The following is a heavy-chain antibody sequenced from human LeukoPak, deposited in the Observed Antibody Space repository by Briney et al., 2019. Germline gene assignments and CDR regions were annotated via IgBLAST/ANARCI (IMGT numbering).Heavy chain of an antibody. D-gene: IGHD2-2*01. V-gene: IGHV1-2*02. CDR2: INPHSGGT. CDR3: AREIPCSSSSCLDY. Sequence: ASVKVSCKASEYTFTAYYMHWVRQAPGQGLEWMGWINPHSGGTNFAQKFQGRVTMTRDTSITTAHMELSRLTSDDTAMYYCAREIPCSSSSCLDYWGQGTLVTVSS. CDR1: EYTFTAYY. J-gene: IGHJ4*02.